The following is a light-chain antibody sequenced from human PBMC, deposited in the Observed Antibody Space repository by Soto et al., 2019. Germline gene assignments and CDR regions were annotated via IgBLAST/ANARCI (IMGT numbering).Light chain of an antibody. CDR1: SSDVGSYNL. CDR2: EGS. J-gene: IGLJ3*02. CDR3: CSYAGSSWV. V-gene: IGLV2-23*01. Sequence: QSALIQPASVSGSPGQSITISCTGTSSDVGSYNLVSWYQQHPGKAPKLMIYEGSKRPSGVSNRFSGSKSGNTASLTISGLQAEDEADYYCCSYAGSSWVFGGGTKLTVL.